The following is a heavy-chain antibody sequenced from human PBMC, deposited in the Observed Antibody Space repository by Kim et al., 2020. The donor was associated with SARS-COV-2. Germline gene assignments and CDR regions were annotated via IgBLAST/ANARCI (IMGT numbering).Heavy chain of an antibody. V-gene: IGHV4-59*01. J-gene: IGHJ4*02. D-gene: IGHD6-13*01. CDR1: SDSISSYY. Sequence: SETLSLTCSVSSDSISSYYCSWIRQLPGKGLEWLGYIYYSGSTDYNPSLKSRVTISWDTSKNQFSLVLTSVTDADTAVYYCARSEGRGSWHQFDYWGQGILVTVSS. CDR3: ARSEGRGSWHQFDY. CDR2: IYYSGST.